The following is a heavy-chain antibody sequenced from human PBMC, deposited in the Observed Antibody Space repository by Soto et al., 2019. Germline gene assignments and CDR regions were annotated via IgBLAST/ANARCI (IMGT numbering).Heavy chain of an antibody. CDR3: AYDSSGYYHNWFDP. D-gene: IGHD3-22*01. V-gene: IGHV1-69*12. CDR1: GGTFSSYA. J-gene: IGHJ5*02. Sequence: QVQLVQSGAEVKKPGSSVKVSCKASGGTFSSYAISWVRQAPGQGLEWMGGIIPIFGTANYAQKFQGRVTXXAXEXXSTAYMELSSLRSEDTAVYYCAYDSSGYYHNWFDPWGQGTLVTVSS. CDR2: IIPIFGTA.